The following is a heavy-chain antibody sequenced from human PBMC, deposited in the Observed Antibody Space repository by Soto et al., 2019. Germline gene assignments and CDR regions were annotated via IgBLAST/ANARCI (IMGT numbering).Heavy chain of an antibody. J-gene: IGHJ4*02. Sequence: PGGSLRLSCAASGFTFSSYGMHWVRQAPGKGLEWVAVIWYDGSNKYYADSVKGRFTISRDNSKNTLYLQMNSLRAEDTAVYYCARGARYGDYDFDYWGQGTLVTVSS. V-gene: IGHV3-33*01. CDR2: IWYDGSNK. CDR1: GFTFSSYG. D-gene: IGHD4-17*01. CDR3: ARGARYGDYDFDY.